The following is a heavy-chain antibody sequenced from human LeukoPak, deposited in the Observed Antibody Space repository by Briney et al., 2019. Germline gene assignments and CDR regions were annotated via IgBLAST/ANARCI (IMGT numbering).Heavy chain of an antibody. Sequence: LGGSLRLSCEASGFTFSRNAMYWVRQAPGKGLEWVAVLSYDGSNKYYADSVKGRFTISRDNSKNTLYLQMNSLRAEDTAVYYCARDREWLAVYYFYGMDVWGQGTTVTVSS. J-gene: IGHJ6*02. V-gene: IGHV3-30*04. CDR3: ARDREWLAVYYFYGMDV. D-gene: IGHD6-19*01. CDR1: GFTFSRNA. CDR2: LSYDGSNK.